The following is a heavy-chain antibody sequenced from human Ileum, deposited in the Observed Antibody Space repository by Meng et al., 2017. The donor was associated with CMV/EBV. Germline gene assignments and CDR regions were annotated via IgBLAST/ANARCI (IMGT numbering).Heavy chain of an antibody. J-gene: IGHJ4*02. CDR3: AKEPDDYVWGSPEEE. Sequence: SGFTFSSYGMRWVRHPPEKGLEWVSAISGSGGSTYYADSVKGRFSIARDNSRDIGDLQMNSLRAEDRAVYYCAKEPDDYVWGSPEEEGGQGTLVTVSS. D-gene: IGHD3-16*01. CDR2: ISGSGGST. CDR1: GFTFSSYG. V-gene: IGHV3-23*01.